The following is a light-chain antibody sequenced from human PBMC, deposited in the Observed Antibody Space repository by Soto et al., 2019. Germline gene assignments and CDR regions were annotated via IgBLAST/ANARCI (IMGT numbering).Light chain of an antibody. CDR1: SSDVGNYNY. CDR2: DVS. CDR3: CSYAGSYSVYV. V-gene: IGLV2-11*01. Sequence: QSALTQPRSVSGSPGQSVTISCTGTSSDVGNYNYVSWYQQHPGKAPKLMIYDVSKRPSGVPDRFSGSKSGNTASLTISGLQAEDDVDYYCCSYAGSYSVYVFGTGTKLTVL. J-gene: IGLJ1*01.